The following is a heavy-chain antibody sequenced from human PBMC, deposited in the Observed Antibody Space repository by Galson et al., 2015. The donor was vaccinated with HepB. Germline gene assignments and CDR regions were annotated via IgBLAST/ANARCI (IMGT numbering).Heavy chain of an antibody. CDR1: GYTFTSFG. CDR3: AKARYSTSPPEF. CDR2: ISGYSDNT. J-gene: IGHJ4*02. Sequence: SVKVSCKASGYTFTSFGISWVRQASGQGLEWLGWISGYSDNTNYAQKLQDRVTMTTDTSTNTAYMELRSLRSDDTAVYYCAKARYSTSPPEFWGQGTLVTVSS. V-gene: IGHV1-18*01. D-gene: IGHD6-6*01.